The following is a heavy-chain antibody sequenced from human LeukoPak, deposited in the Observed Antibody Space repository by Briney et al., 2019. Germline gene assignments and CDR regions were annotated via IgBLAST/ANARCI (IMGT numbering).Heavy chain of an antibody. CDR3: ARERKRFLEQGYYYYGMDV. D-gene: IGHD3-3*01. CDR2: ISAYNGNT. Sequence: APVKVSCKASGYTFTSYGISWVRQAPGQGLEWMGWISAYNGNTNYAQKLQGRVTMTTDTSTSTAYMELRSLRSDDTAVYYCARERKRFLEQGYYYYGMDVWGQGTTVTVSS. CDR1: GYTFTSYG. J-gene: IGHJ6*02. V-gene: IGHV1-18*01.